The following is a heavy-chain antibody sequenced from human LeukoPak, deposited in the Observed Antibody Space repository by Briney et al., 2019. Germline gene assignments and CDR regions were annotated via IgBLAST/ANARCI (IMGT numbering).Heavy chain of an antibody. D-gene: IGHD2-2*01. CDR1: GYTLTELS. CDR2: FDPEDGET. CDR3: ATCPIVVVPAAIGVCNWFDP. V-gene: IGHV1-24*01. Sequence: ASVKVSCKVSGYTLTELSMHWVRQAPGKGLEWMGGFDPEDGETIYAQKFQGRVTMTEDTSTDTAYMELSSLRSEDTAVYYCATCPIVVVPAAIGVCNWFDPWGQGTLVTVSS. J-gene: IGHJ5*02.